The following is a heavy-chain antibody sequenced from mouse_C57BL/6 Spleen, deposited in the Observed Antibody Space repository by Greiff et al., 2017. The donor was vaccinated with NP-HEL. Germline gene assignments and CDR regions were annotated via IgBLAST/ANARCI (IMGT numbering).Heavy chain of an antibody. V-gene: IGHV1-76*01. CDR2: IYPGSGNT. CDR1: GYTFTDYY. J-gene: IGHJ4*01. Sequence: VQLQQSGAELVRPGASVKLSCKASGYTFTDYYINWVKQRPGQGLEWIARIYPGSGNTYYNEKFKGKATLTAEKSSSTAYMQLSSLTSEDSAVYFCAREKDYWGQGTSVTVSS. CDR3: AREKDY.